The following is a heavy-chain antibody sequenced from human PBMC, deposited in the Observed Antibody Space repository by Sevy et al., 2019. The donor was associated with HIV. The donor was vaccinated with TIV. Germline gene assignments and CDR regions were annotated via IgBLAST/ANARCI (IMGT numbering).Heavy chain of an antibody. V-gene: IGHV3-48*02. CDR1: GFTFSSYS. D-gene: IGHD3-22*01. Sequence: GGSLRLSCAASGFTFSSYSMNWVRQAPGKGLEWVSYISSSSSTIYYADSVKGRFTISRDNAKNSLYLQMNSLRDEDTAGYYCARVSPYYYDSSGYYHEAFDIWGQGTMVTVSS. CDR3: ARVSPYYYDSSGYYHEAFDI. J-gene: IGHJ3*02. CDR2: ISSSSSTI.